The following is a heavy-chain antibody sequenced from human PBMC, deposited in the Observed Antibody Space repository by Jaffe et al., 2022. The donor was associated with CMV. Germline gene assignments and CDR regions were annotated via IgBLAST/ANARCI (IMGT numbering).Heavy chain of an antibody. Sequence: QVQLVESGGGVVQPGRSLRLSCAASGFTFSSYGMHWVRQAPGKGLEWVAVIWYDGSNKYYADSVKGRFTISRDNSKNTLYLQMNSLRAEDTAVYYCASGRHYYDSSGYDPGYWGQGTLVTVSS. J-gene: IGHJ4*02. D-gene: IGHD3-22*01. CDR3: ASGRHYYDSSGYDPGY. V-gene: IGHV3-33*01. CDR2: IWYDGSNK. CDR1: GFTFSSYG.